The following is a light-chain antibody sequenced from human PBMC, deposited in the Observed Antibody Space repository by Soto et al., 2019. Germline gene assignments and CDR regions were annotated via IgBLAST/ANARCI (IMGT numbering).Light chain of an antibody. Sequence: DIQMTQSPSTLSASVGDRVTITCRASQSITSWLAWYQQKPGKAPKLLIHKASSLESGVPSRFSGSGSGTEFTLTISSLQPDDFETYYCQHYNSYPWTFGQGTKVDIK. V-gene: IGKV1-5*03. CDR3: QHYNSYPWT. J-gene: IGKJ1*01. CDR1: QSITSW. CDR2: KAS.